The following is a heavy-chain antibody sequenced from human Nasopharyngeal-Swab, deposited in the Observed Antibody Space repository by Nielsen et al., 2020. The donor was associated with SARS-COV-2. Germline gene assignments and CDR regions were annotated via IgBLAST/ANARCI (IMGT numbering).Heavy chain of an antibody. J-gene: IGHJ4*02. Sequence: GESLKISCAASGFSFSSHWMHWVRQAPGKGLEWVANIKDDGSEKNCADSVKGRFSISRDNAKNSLSLQMNSLRVEDTALYYCARDEVGPGYWGQGTLVSVSS. D-gene: IGHD1-26*01. V-gene: IGHV3-7*01. CDR1: GFSFSSHW. CDR2: IKDDGSEK. CDR3: ARDEVGPGY.